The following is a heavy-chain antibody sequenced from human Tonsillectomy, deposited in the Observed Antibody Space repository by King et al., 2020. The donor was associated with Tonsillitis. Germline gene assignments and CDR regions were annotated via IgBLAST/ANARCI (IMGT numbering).Heavy chain of an antibody. Sequence: VQLVESGGGLVQPGGSLRLSCAASGFTFSSYWMHWVRQVQGKGLVWVSRINRDGSSTNYADSVKGRFTISRDNAKNTLYLQMNSLRAEDTAVYYCARAANYYSMDVWGQGPTVTVSS. CDR3: ARAANYYSMDV. CDR1: GFTFSSYW. CDR2: INRDGSST. J-gene: IGHJ6*02. V-gene: IGHV3-74*01.